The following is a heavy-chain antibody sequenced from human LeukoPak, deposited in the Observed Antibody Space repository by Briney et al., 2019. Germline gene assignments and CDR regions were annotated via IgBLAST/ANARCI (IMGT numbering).Heavy chain of an antibody. D-gene: IGHD6-13*01. CDR3: ARTTEAHSWRTRYYDYYMDV. Sequence: SETLSLTCTVSGGSISSYYWSWIRQPPGKGLEWIGYIYYSGSTNYNPSLKSRFTISVDTSKNQFSLKLSSVTAADTAVYYCARTTEAHSWRTRYYDYYMDVWGKGTTVTVSS. J-gene: IGHJ6*03. CDR1: GGSISSYY. V-gene: IGHV4-59*01. CDR2: IYYSGST.